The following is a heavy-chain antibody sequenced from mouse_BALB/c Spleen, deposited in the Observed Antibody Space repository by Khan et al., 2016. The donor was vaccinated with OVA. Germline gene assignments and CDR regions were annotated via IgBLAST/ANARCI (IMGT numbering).Heavy chain of an antibody. Sequence: VQLQESGPGLVAPSQSLSITCTVSGFSLTGYGVNWVRQPPGKGLEWLGMIWGDGSTDYNSALKSRLSISKDNSKSQVFLKMNSLQTDDTAMYYCARAYYGNDREAMDYWGQGTSVIVSS. V-gene: IGHV2-6-7*01. CDR2: IWGDGST. D-gene: IGHD2-9*01. J-gene: IGHJ4*01. CDR1: GFSLTGYG. CDR3: ARAYYGNDREAMDY.